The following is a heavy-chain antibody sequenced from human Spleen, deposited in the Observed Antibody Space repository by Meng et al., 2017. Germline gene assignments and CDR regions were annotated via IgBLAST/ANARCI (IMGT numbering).Heavy chain of an antibody. CDR1: GDSISSSSYY. CDR2: IYYSGST. CDR3: VLVNYGSGSYDDY. Sequence: SETLSLTCTVSGDSISSSSYYWGWIRQPPGKGLEWIGSIYYSGSTNYNPSLKSRVTISVDTSKNQFSLKLSSVTAADTAVYYCVLVNYGSGSYDDYWGQGTLVTVSS. D-gene: IGHD3-10*01. J-gene: IGHJ4*02. V-gene: IGHV4-39*07.